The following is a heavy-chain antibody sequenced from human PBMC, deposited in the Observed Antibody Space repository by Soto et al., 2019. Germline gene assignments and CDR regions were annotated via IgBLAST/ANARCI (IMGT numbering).Heavy chain of an antibody. D-gene: IGHD2-2*01. CDR1: GFTFSNYG. CDR3: AKDGGPVYSNSPVCSAKPFDY. CDR2: ISYDGDNE. J-gene: IGHJ4*02. Sequence: QVQLVESGGGVVQPGRSLRLSCAASGFTFSNYGMHWVRQAPGKGLEWVAIISYDGDNEYYADSVRGRFTISRDNSKNTLYLQPSTLRHEDTAVYYCAKDGGPVYSNSPVCSAKPFDYWRQGTLVTVSS. V-gene: IGHV3-30*18.